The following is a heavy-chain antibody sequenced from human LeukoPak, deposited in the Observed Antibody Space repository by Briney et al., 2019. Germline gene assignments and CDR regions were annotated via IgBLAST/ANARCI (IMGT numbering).Heavy chain of an antibody. D-gene: IGHD3-3*01. CDR1: GFTFSSYS. CDR2: ISSSSSYI. J-gene: IGHJ5*02. CDR3: ARDRGGSFGYYDFWSGYYGPNWFDP. Sequence: GGSLRLSCAASGFTFSSYSMNWVRRAPGKGLEWVSSISSSSSYIYYADSVKGRFTISRDNAKNSLYLQMNSLRAEGTAVYYCARDRGGSFGYYDFWSGYYGPNWFDPWGQGTLVTVSS. V-gene: IGHV3-21*01.